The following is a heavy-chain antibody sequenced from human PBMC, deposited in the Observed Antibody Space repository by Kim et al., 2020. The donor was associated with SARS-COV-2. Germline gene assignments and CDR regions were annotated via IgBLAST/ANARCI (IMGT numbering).Heavy chain of an antibody. J-gene: IGHJ4*02. CDR3: AKGPTIGDYGDYVDY. CDR1: GFTFSSYA. CDR2: ISGSGGST. D-gene: IGHD4-17*01. Sequence: GGSLRLSCAASGFTFSSYAMSWVRQAPGKGLEWVSAISGSGGSTYYADSVKGRFTISRDNSKNTLYLQMNSLRAEDTAVYYCAKGPTIGDYGDYVDYWGQGTLVTVSS. V-gene: IGHV3-23*01.